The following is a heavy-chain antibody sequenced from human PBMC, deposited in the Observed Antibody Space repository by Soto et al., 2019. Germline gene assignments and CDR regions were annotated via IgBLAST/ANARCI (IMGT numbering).Heavy chain of an antibody. J-gene: IGHJ5*02. V-gene: IGHV3-74*01. Sequence: GGSLRLSCAASGFTFSTHWMHWVRQAPGKGLVWVSRINSEGSTTNYVDSVKGRYTISRDNAKNTVYLQMNSLRAEDTAVYYCASTYDFWSGSWFAPWGQGTLVTVSS. CDR3: ASTYDFWSGSWFAP. CDR1: GFTFSTHW. D-gene: IGHD3-3*01. CDR2: INSEGSTT.